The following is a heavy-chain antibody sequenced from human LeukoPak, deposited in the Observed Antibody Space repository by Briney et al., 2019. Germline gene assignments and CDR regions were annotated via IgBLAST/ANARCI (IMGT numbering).Heavy chain of an antibody. V-gene: IGHV3-9*01. Sequence: GGSLRLSCTVSGFTFDDYAMHWVRHTPGKGLEWVAGITWNRDNIGYGDSVKGRFTISRDNVKNVLYLQMNSLRPEDTALYYCAKDLSSTITSALVLDVWGQGTTVIVS. D-gene: IGHD2-2*01. CDR1: GFTFDDYA. CDR2: ITWNRDNI. CDR3: AKDLSSTITSALVLDV. J-gene: IGHJ6*02.